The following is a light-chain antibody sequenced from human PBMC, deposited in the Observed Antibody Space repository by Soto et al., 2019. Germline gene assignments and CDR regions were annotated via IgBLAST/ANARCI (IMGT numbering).Light chain of an antibody. CDR1: SSNIGAGYD. CDR3: AAWDDSLNGYV. J-gene: IGLJ1*01. V-gene: IGLV1-44*01. CDR2: SNN. Sequence: QSVLTRPPSGSGAPGQRVTISCTGSSSNIGAGYDVHWYQQLPGTAPKLLIYSNNQRPSGVPDRFSGSKSGTSASLAISGLQSEDEADYYCAAWDDSLNGYVFGTGTKVTVL.